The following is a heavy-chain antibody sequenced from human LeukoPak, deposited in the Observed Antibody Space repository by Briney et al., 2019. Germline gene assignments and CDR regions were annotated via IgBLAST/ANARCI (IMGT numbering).Heavy chain of an antibody. CDR2: ISGNGGDT. Sequence: PGGSLRLSCAASGFAFSSYAMNWVRQAPGKGLEWVSTISGNGGDTYYADSVKGRFTISRDNSKNTLYLQMNSLRAEDTAVYFCTERNGIWNYVDYWGQGTLVTVSS. CDR1: GFAFSSYA. V-gene: IGHV3-23*01. D-gene: IGHD2-15*01. J-gene: IGHJ4*02. CDR3: TERNGIWNYVDY.